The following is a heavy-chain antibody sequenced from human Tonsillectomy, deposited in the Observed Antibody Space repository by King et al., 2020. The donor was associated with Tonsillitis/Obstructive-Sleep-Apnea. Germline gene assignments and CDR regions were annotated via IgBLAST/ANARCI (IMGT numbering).Heavy chain of an antibody. Sequence: VQLVESGGGLVQPGGSLRLSCSASGFTFSGYAMHWVRQAPGKGLQYVSAISSNGGSTDYADSVKGRFNISRDNSKNTLNLQMSSLRPEDTAVYYCVKGIKWKPYGMDVWGQGTTVTVSS. J-gene: IGHJ6*02. CDR1: GFTFSGYA. V-gene: IGHV3-64D*06. CDR2: ISSNGGST. CDR3: VKGIKWKPYGMDV. D-gene: IGHD1-20*01.